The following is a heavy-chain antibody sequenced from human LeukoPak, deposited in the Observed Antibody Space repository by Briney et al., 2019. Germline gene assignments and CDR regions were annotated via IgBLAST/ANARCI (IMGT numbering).Heavy chain of an antibody. D-gene: IGHD5-18*01. CDR3: ARGIPRFSSYYYYLDV. J-gene: IGHJ6*03. CDR1: GGSISSSSYY. V-gene: IGHV4-39*07. Sequence: PSETLSLTCTVSGGSISSSSYYWGWIRQPPGKGLEWIGSIYYSGSTYYNPSPKSRVTISVDTSKNQFSLKLSSVTAADTAVYYCARGIPRFSSYYYYLDVWGKGTTVTVSS. CDR2: IYYSGST.